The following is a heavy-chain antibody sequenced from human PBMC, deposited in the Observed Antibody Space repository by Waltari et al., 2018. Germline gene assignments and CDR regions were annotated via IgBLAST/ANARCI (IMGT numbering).Heavy chain of an antibody. CDR1: AFTLGDYA. D-gene: IGHD1-26*01. J-gene: IGHJ4*02. Sequence: EVQLVESGGGLVQPGRSLRLPCTASAFTLGDYAMTLFRQPPGQGLEWVSYIRNKAYGGTTEYAASVKGRFTISRDDSKSIAYLQMSSLKTEDTAVYFCTRGWYGGSFLFDYWGQGTLVTVSS. CDR2: IRNKAYGGTT. CDR3: TRGWYGGSFLFDY. V-gene: IGHV3-49*03.